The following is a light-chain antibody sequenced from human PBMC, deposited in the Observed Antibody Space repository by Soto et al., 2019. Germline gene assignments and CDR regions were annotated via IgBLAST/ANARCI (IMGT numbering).Light chain of an antibody. CDR2: DVS. CDR3: CSYAGSYTFV. V-gene: IGLV2-11*01. Sequence: QSVLTQPRSVSGSPGQSVTISCTGTSSDVGVYNYVSWYQQYPGKAPKIMIYDVSKRPSGVPDRFSGSKSDNTASLTISGLQAEDEADCYCCSYAGSYTFVFGIGTKAPS. CDR1: SSDVGVYNY. J-gene: IGLJ1*01.